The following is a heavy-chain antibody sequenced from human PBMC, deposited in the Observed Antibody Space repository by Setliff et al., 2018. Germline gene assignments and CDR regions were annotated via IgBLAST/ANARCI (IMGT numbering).Heavy chain of an antibody. CDR1: GFTFSSYA. Sequence: GGSLRLSCVASGFTFSSYAMSWVRQAPGKGLEWVSYISSSSSTIYYADSVKGRFTISRDNAKNSLYLQMNSLRAEDTAVYYCARDSLTTLRRRSFDIWGQGTMVTVSS. J-gene: IGHJ3*02. CDR3: ARDSLTTLRRRSFDI. D-gene: IGHD1-1*01. CDR2: ISSSSSTI. V-gene: IGHV3-48*01.